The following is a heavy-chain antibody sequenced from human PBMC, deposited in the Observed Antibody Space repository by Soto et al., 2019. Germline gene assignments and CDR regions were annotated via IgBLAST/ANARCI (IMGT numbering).Heavy chain of an antibody. CDR1: GYTFTGYY. V-gene: IGHV1-2*04. CDR2: INPNSGGT. Sequence: ASVKVSCKASGYTFTGYYMHWVRQAPGQGLEWMVWINPNSGGTNYAQKFQGWVTMTRDTSISTAYMELSRLRSNDTAVYYCARGYLVGATYYYYGMDVWGQGTTVTVSS. CDR3: ARGYLVGATYYYYGMDV. J-gene: IGHJ6*02. D-gene: IGHD1-26*01.